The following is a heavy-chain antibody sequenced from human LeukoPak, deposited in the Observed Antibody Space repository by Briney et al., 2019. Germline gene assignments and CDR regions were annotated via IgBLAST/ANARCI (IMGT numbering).Heavy chain of an antibody. CDR3: ARSVFRPRGSGSLYFDY. D-gene: IGHD3-10*01. J-gene: IGHJ4*02. CDR2: INHSGST. V-gene: IGHV4-34*01. CDR1: GGSFSGYY. Sequence: SETLSLTCAVYGGSFSGYYWSWIRQPPGKGLEWIGEINHSGSTNYNPSLKSRVTISVDTSKNQFSLKLSSVTAADTAVYYCARSVFRPRGSGSLYFDYWGQGTLVTVSS.